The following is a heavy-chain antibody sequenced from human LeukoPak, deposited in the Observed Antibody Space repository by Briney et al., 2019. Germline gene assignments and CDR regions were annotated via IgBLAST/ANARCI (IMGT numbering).Heavy chain of an antibody. Sequence: SGGSLRLSCAASGFTFSSYAMHWVRQAPGKGLEWVAVISYDGSNKYYADSVKGRFTNSRDNSKNTLYLQMNSLRAEDTAVYYCARDGRGYYDSSGYLDYWGQGTLVTVSS. CDR3: ARDGRGYYDSSGYLDY. J-gene: IGHJ4*02. CDR1: GFTFSSYA. D-gene: IGHD3-22*01. CDR2: ISYDGSNK. V-gene: IGHV3-30-3*01.